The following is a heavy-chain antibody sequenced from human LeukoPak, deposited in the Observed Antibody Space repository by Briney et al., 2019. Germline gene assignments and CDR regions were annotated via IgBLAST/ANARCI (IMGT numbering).Heavy chain of an antibody. J-gene: IGHJ5*02. V-gene: IGHV1-3*01. CDR2: INAGNGNT. D-gene: IGHD2-2*01. Sequence: ASVKVSCKASGYTFTSYAMHWVRQAPGQRLEWMGWINAGNGNTKYSQKPQGRVTITRDTSASTAYMELSSLRSEDTAVYYCARARPVVPAARDSEFRFDPWGQGTLVTVSS. CDR1: GYTFTSYA. CDR3: ARARPVVPAARDSEFRFDP.